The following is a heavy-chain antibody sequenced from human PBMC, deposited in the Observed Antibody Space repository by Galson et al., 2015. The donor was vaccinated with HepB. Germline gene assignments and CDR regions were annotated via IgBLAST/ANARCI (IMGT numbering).Heavy chain of an antibody. V-gene: IGHV1-18*04. D-gene: IGHD4-17*01. CDR3: ARVAHSDYGDHANFDY. CDR2: INPYNGGI. CDR1: GYTFTSYG. Sequence: SVKVSCKASGYTFTSYGISWVRQAPGQGLEWVGWINPYNGGINYAQKFKGRVTMTTDTSTSTAYMELRSLRDDDTAVYYCARVAHSDYGDHANFDYWGQGTLVTVSS. J-gene: IGHJ4*02.